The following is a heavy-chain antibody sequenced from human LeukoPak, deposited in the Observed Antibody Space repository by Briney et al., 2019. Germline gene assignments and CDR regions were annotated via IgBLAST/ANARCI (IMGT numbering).Heavy chain of an antibody. V-gene: IGHV3-30-3*02. CDR3: AKSRNYGSGSYLDY. CDR1: GFTLSSYS. CDR2: ISSDGSNK. D-gene: IGHD3-10*01. J-gene: IGHJ4*02. Sequence: GGSLRLSCAASGFTLSSYSIHWVRLAPGKGLGWVAVISSDGSNKFYADSVKGRFTISRDNSKNSLYLQMNSLRTEDTSLYYCAKSRNYGSGSYLDYWGPGTLVTVSS.